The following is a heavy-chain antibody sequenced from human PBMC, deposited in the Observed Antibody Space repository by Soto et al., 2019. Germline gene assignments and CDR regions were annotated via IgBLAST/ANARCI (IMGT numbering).Heavy chain of an antibody. Sequence: QVQLVQSGAEVKKPGSSVKVSCKTSGGTFSTFAISWVRQAPGQGLEWMGGIIPIYGTTNYGQKFQGRVTITADESTSTAYTELSRLRAEDTSGYYWARDLGACSADSCRYYWLDPWGQGTLVTVSS. CDR1: GGTFSTFA. J-gene: IGHJ5*02. CDR3: ARDLGACSADSCRYYWLDP. V-gene: IGHV1-69*01. CDR2: IIPIYGTT. D-gene: IGHD2-15*01.